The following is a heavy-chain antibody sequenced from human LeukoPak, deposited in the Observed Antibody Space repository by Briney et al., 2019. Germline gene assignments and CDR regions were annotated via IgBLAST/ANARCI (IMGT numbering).Heavy chain of an antibody. CDR3: AKSLDKFDY. V-gene: IGHV3-23*01. D-gene: IGHD3-9*01. CDR2: IRGSGGST. Sequence: GGSLRLSCAASGFTFSSYAMSWVRQAPGKGREWVSAIRGSGGSTYFADSVKGRFTISRDNSKNTLYLQMNSLRAEDTAVYYCAKSLDKFDYWGQGTLVTVSS. CDR1: GFTFSSYA. J-gene: IGHJ4*02.